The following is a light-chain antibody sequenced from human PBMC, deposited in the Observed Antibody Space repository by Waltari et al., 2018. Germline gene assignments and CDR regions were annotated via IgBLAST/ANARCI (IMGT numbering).Light chain of an antibody. J-gene: IGLJ3*02. V-gene: IGLV7-43*01. Sequence: QPVVTQEPSLTVSPGGTVTLTCASSTGPVASAHYPSWFQQMPGQAPRALIFSSTNKYSWTPARFSGSLLGGKAALTLSSVQPEDEADYYCLLHFGGDQLVFGGGTRLTVL. CDR3: LLHFGGDQLV. CDR1: TGPVASAHY. CDR2: SST.